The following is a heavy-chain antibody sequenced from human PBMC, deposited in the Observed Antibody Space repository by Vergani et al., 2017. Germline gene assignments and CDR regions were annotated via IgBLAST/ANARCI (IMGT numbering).Heavy chain of an antibody. D-gene: IGHD1/OR15-1a*01. CDR2: INHSGST. Sequence: QVQLQQWGAGLLKPSETLSLTCAVYGGSFSGYYWSLIRQPPGKGLEWIGEINHSGSTNYNPSLKSRVTIAVHTSKNQFSLKLSYVTAADTAVYYCASDVTKREGVWGKGTTVTVSS. CDR3: ASDVTKREGV. J-gene: IGHJ6*04. V-gene: IGHV4-34*01. CDR1: GGSFSGYY.